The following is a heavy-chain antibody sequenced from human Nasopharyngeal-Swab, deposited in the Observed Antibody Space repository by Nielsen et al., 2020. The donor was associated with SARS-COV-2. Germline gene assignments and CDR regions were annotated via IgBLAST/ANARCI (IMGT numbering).Heavy chain of an antibody. V-gene: IGHV3-11*04. Sequence: GGSLRLSCAASGFAFSDYYMSWVRQAPGKGLEWVSYISSSGSNTYYEDSVKGRFTISRDNAKNSLYLQMNSLRAEDTAVYYCARGEGYYDSSGYGWAFDIWGQGTLVTVSS. CDR2: ISSSGSNT. CDR3: ARGEGYYDSSGYGWAFDI. J-gene: IGHJ3*02. D-gene: IGHD3-22*01. CDR1: GFAFSDYY.